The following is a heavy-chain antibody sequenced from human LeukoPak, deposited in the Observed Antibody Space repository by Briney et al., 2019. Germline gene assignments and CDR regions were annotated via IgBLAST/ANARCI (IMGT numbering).Heavy chain of an antibody. J-gene: IGHJ4*02. CDR2: IYYSGST. D-gene: IGHD2-15*01. V-gene: IGHV4-39*07. CDR3: AREPTYCSGGSCYFDC. Sequence: PSETLSLTCTVSGGSISSSSYYWGWIRQPPGKGLEWIGSIYYSGSTYYNPSLKSRVTISVDTSKNQFSLKLSSVTAADTAVYYCAREPTYCSGGSCYFDCWGQGTLVTVSS. CDR1: GGSISSSSYY.